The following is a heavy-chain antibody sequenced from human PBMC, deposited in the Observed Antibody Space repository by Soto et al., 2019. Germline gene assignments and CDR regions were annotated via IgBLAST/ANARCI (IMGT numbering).Heavy chain of an antibody. CDR3: ARISEAFDY. CDR1: GYTVTSYG. CDR2: ISANNGKT. Sequence: QVQLVQSGAEVKKPGASVKVSCKASGYTVTSYGISWVRQAPGQGLEWMGWISANNGKTDYAQNFQGRVTMTTATVASRAYMELRSLRSNDTHLYYSARISEAFDYWCQRTLVTVSS. V-gene: IGHV1-18*01. J-gene: IGHJ3*01. D-gene: IGHD3-16*01.